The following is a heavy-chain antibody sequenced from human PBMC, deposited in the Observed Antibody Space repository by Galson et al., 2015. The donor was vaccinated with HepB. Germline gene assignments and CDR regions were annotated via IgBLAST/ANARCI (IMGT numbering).Heavy chain of an antibody. J-gene: IGHJ4*02. V-gene: IGHV3-30*18. CDR1: GFTFSSYG. Sequence: SLRLSCAASGFTFSSYGMHWVRQAPGKGLEWVAVISYDGSNKYYADSVKGQFTISRDNSKNTLYLQMNSLRAEDTAVYYCAKDSAPPYYYGSGSYSYYFDYWGQGTLVTVSS. D-gene: IGHD3-10*01. CDR3: AKDSAPPYYYGSGSYSYYFDY. CDR2: ISYDGSNK.